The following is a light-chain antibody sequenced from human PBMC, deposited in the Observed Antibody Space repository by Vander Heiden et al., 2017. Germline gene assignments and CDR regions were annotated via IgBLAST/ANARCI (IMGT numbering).Light chain of an antibody. Sequence: QSALTPPASVSGSPAQSITISCTGTSSDVGGYNFVSWYQQHPGKAPKLIIYDVNTRPSGVSNSFSGSKSGNTASLTISGLQAEDETDYYCSSYTRFDTVLFGGGTKLTVL. CDR1: SSDVGGYNF. CDR3: SSYTRFDTVL. J-gene: IGLJ2*01. V-gene: IGLV2-14*01. CDR2: DVN.